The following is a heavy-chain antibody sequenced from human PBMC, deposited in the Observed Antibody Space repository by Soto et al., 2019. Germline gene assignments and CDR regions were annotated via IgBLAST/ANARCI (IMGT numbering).Heavy chain of an antibody. CDR3: AHLFITGTTENWFDP. Sequence: SGPTLVNPTQTLTLTCTFSGFSLSPSGVGVGWIRQPPGKALEWLALIYWDDDKRYSPSLKSRLTIPKATSKNQVVLTMTNMDPVDTVTYYCAHLFITGTTENWFDPWGQGTLVTVSS. J-gene: IGHJ5*02. D-gene: IGHD1-7*01. CDR2: IYWDDDK. V-gene: IGHV2-5*02. CDR1: GFSLSPSGVG.